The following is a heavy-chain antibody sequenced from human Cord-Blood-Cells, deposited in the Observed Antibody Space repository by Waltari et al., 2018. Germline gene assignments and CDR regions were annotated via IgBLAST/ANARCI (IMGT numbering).Heavy chain of an antibody. CDR1: GGSISSSSYY. V-gene: IGHV4-39*01. CDR2: IYYSGST. Sequence: QLQLQESGPGLVKPSETLSLTCTVSGGSISSSSYYWGWIRQPPGKGLEWNGSIYYSGSTYYNPSLKSRVTISVDTSKNQFSLKLSSVTAADTAVYYCARPTTVTTLAGWYFDLWGRGTLVTVSS. CDR3: ARPTTVTTLAGWYFDL. J-gene: IGHJ2*01. D-gene: IGHD4-17*01.